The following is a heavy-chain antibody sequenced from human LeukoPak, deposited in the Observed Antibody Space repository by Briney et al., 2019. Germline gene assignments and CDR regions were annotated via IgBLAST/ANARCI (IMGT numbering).Heavy chain of an antibody. J-gene: IGHJ4*02. CDR3: AKSRCSTTSCPFDN. Sequence: GGSLRLSCAASGFTVSSNYMSWVRQAPGKGLEWVSVIYSGGSTYYADSVKGRFTISRDNSENTLYLQMSSLRVEDTAIYYCAKSRCSTTSCPFDNWGQGTLVTVSS. CDR1: GFTVSSNY. D-gene: IGHD2-2*01. V-gene: IGHV3-53*01. CDR2: IYSGGST.